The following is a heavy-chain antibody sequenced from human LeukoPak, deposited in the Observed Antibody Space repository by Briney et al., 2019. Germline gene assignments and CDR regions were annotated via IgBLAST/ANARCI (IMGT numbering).Heavy chain of an antibody. CDR1: GGFISSYY. J-gene: IGHJ3*02. CDR2: IYYSGST. V-gene: IGHV4-59*01. CDR3: ARGGDCSGGSCPFDAFDI. Sequence: SETLSLTCTVSGGFISSYYWSWIRQPPGKGLEWIGYIYYSGSTNYNPSLKSRVTISVDTSKNQFSLKLSSVTAADTAVYYCARGGDCSGGSCPFDAFDIWGQGTMVTVSS. D-gene: IGHD2-15*01.